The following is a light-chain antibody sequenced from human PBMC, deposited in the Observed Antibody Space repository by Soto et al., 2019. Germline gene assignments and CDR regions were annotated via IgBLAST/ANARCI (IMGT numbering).Light chain of an antibody. CDR1: SGHSSYA. J-gene: IGLJ1*01. CDR2: LNSDGSH. V-gene: IGLV4-69*01. Sequence: QSVLTQSPSASDSLGASVKLTCTLSSGHSSYAIAWHQQPEKGPRYLMKLNSDGSHSKGDGIPDRFSGSSSGAERYLTISSLQSEDEADYYCQTWGTGIHYVFGTGTKLTVL. CDR3: QTWGTGIHYV.